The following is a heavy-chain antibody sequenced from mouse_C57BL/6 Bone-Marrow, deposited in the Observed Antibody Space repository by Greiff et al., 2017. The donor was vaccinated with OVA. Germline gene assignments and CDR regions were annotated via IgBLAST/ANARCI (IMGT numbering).Heavy chain of an antibody. J-gene: IGHJ2*01. D-gene: IGHD2-2*01. CDR3: AKIYYGYDGGFDY. CDR1: GFSLTSYA. V-gene: IGHV2-9-1*01. CDR2: IWTGGGT. Sequence: VKLVESGPGLVAPSQSLSITCTVSGFSLTSYAISWVRQPPGKGLEWLGVIWTGGGTNYNSALKSRLSISKDNSKSQVFVKMNSLQTDDTARYYCAKIYYGYDGGFDYWGQGTTLTVSS.